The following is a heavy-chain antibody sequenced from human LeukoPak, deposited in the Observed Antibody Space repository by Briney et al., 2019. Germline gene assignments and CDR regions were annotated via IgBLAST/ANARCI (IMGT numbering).Heavy chain of an antibody. CDR2: INPSGGST. D-gene: IGHD2-2*01. Sequence: ASVKVSCKASGYTFTSYYMHWVRQAPGQGLEWMGIINPSGGSTSYAQKFQGRVTMTRDTSTSTVYMELSSLRSEDTAVYYCARFRVRSSTTSRGGGNWFDPWGQGTLVTVSP. V-gene: IGHV1-46*01. J-gene: IGHJ5*02. CDR3: ARFRVRSSTTSRGGGNWFDP. CDR1: GYTFTSYY.